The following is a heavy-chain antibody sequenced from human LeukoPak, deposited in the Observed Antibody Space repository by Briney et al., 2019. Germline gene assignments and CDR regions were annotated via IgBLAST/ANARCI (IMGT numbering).Heavy chain of an antibody. Sequence: PGRSLRLSCAASGFTFSSYGMHWVRQAPGKGLEWVGVIWYDGSNKYYADSVKGRFTISRDNSKNTLYLQMNSLRAEDTAVYYCARDSGGYYYYMDVWGKGTTVTVSS. CDR3: ARDSGGYYYYMDV. CDR1: GFTFSSYG. CDR2: IWYDGSNK. V-gene: IGHV3-33*01. D-gene: IGHD3-16*01. J-gene: IGHJ6*03.